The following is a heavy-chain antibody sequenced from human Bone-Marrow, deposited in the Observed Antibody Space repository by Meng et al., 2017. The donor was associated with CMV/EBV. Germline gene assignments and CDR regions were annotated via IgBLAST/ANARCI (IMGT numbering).Heavy chain of an antibody. D-gene: IGHD2-2*01. CDR2: INHSGST. V-gene: IGHV4-34*01. CDR1: GGSFSGYY. Sequence: SDTLSLTCAVYGGSFSGYYWSWIRQPPGKGLEWIGEINHSGSTNYNPSLKSRVTISVDTSKNQFSLKLSSVTAADPAVYYCARGGVVVPAAIRSDYYYYYGMDVWGQGTTVTVSS. CDR3: ARGGVVVPAAIRSDYYYYYGMDV. J-gene: IGHJ6*02.